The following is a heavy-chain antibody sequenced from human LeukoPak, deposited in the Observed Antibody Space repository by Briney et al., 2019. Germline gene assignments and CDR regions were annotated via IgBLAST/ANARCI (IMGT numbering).Heavy chain of an antibody. CDR3: AREDDYGGMGNYYYYMDV. CDR2: IYTSGST. D-gene: IGHD4-23*01. CDR1: GGSFSSGSYY. Sequence: ASETLSLTCTVSGGSFSSGSYYWSWIRQPAGKGLEWIGRIYTSGSTNYNPSLKSRVTISVDTSKNQFSLKLSSVTAADTAVYYCAREDDYGGMGNYYYYMDVWGKGTTVTVSS. V-gene: IGHV4-61*02. J-gene: IGHJ6*03.